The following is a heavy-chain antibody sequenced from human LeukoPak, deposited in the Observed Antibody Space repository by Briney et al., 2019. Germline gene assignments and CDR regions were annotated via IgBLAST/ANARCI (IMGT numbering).Heavy chain of an antibody. D-gene: IGHD6-19*01. CDR2: IYNSGST. CDR1: GGSISGGDYS. CDR3: ARAETPYSSGWYVFDY. Sequence: SETLSLTCIVSGGSISGGDYSWSWIRQHPGKGLEWIGYIYNSGSTYYNPSLKRRINISVDTSKNQFSLKLSSVTAADTAVYYCARAETPYSSGWYVFDYWGQGTLVTVSS. J-gene: IGHJ4*02. V-gene: IGHV4-31*03.